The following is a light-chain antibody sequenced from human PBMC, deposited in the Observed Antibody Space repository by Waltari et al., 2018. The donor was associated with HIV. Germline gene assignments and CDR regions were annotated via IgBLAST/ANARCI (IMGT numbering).Light chain of an antibody. CDR3: QSADNSGAHVL. Sequence: SYELTQPPSVSVSPGQTAGITCFGDVLSKQYTYWYRQKPGQAPVMVIYRDTQRPAGIPGRFSGSHSGTTVTLTMGGVQAEDKADYYCQSADNSGAHVLFGGGTRLTVL. CDR1: VLSKQY. CDR2: RDT. J-gene: IGLJ3*02. V-gene: IGLV3-25*03.